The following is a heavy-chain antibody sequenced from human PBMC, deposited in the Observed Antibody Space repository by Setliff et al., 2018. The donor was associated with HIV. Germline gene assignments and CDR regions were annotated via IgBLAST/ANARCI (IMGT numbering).Heavy chain of an antibody. CDR3: ARDWSGYNPPDH. CDR1: GASITSGGYY. V-gene: IGHV4-31*03. J-gene: IGHJ4*02. CDR2: VYHDGMA. Sequence: PSETLSLTCTVSGASITSGGYYWSWIRQVPGKGLGWIGHVYHDGMAFYNASFESRVSMSADSSKNQFSLRLTFMTAADTAVYYCARDWSGYNPPDHWGRGAPVTVSS. D-gene: IGHD3-3*01.